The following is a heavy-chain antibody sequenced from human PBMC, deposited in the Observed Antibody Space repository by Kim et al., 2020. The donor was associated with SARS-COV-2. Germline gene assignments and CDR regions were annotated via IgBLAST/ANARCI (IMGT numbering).Heavy chain of an antibody. CDR1: GGSVSSGSYY. V-gene: IGHV4-61*01. Sequence: ETLSLTCTVSGGSVSSGSYYWSWIRQPPGKGLEWIGYIYYSGSTNYNPSLKSRVTISVDTSKNQFSLKLSSVTAADTAVFYCARATKYYDSSGYYY. CDR2: IYYSGST. J-gene: IGHJ6*01. CDR3: ARATKYYDSSGYYY. D-gene: IGHD3-22*01.